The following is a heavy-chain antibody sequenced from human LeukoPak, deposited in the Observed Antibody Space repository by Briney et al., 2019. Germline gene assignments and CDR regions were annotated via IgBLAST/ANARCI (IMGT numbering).Heavy chain of an antibody. J-gene: IGHJ5*02. Sequence: GGSLRLSCAPSGFTFSSYAMSWVRQAPGKGLEWVSAISGSGGSTYYADSVKGRFTISGDNSKNTLYLQMNSLRAEDTAVYYCAKGKTAVPNWFDPWGQGTLVTVSS. CDR2: ISGSGGST. CDR1: GFTFSSYA. D-gene: IGHD6-19*01. V-gene: IGHV3-23*01. CDR3: AKGKTAVPNWFDP.